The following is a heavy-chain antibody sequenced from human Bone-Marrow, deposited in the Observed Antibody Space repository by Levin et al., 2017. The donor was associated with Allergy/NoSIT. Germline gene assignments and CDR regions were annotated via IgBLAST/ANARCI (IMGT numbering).Heavy chain of an antibody. CDR1: GFQFSDFW. CDR2: IDIDGRDI. Sequence: QPGGSLRLSCEVSGFQFSDFWMHWVRQVPGKGLDWVSRIDIDGRDIKYADSVRGRFTISRDNAKNTLSLQMSSLRAEDTAVYHCVRDRTQEGGTKGLQNMDHWGPGTLVTVSS. CDR3: VRDRTQEGGTKGLQNMDH. V-gene: IGHV3-74*01. D-gene: IGHD2-15*01. J-gene: IGHJ4*02.